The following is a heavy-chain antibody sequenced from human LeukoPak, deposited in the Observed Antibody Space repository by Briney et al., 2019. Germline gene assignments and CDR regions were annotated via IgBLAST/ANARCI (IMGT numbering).Heavy chain of an antibody. Sequence: ASVKVSCKTSGYTFSGSYIHWVRQAPGQGLEWMGRINPNSGDTNYAQNFHGRVTMTRDTSISTAYMELSRLRSDDTAVYYCARDDRTIFGDSGAFDIWGQGTMVTVSS. V-gene: IGHV1-2*06. CDR2: INPNSGDT. D-gene: IGHD3-3*01. CDR1: GYTFSGSY. J-gene: IGHJ3*02. CDR3: ARDDRTIFGDSGAFDI.